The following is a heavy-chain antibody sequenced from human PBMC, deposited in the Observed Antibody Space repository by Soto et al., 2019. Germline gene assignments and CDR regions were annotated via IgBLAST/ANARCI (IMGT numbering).Heavy chain of an antibody. CDR3: ARATTVPDVNYMDV. V-gene: IGHV3-48*01. CDR2: ISSSSSTI. J-gene: IGHJ6*03. D-gene: IGHD4-17*01. CDR1: GFTFSSYS. Sequence: PGGSLRLSCAASGFTFSSYSMNWVRQAPGKGLEWVSYISSSSSTIYYADSVKGRFTISRDNAKNSLYLQMNSLRAEDTAVYYCARATTVPDVNYMDVWGKGTTVTVSS.